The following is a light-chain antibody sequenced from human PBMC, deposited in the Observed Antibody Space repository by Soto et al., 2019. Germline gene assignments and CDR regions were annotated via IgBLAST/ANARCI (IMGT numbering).Light chain of an antibody. CDR2: DVN. J-gene: IGLJ2*01. CDR3: TSWTTSTTMI. V-gene: IGLV2-14*03. Sequence: QSALTQPGSVSGSPGQPITISRTGTSSDIGAYNFVSWYQQHPGKAPKLILYDVNIRPSGVSNRFSGSKSGNTASLTISGLQAEDEADYYCTSWTTSTTMIFGGGTKLTVL. CDR1: SSDIGAYNF.